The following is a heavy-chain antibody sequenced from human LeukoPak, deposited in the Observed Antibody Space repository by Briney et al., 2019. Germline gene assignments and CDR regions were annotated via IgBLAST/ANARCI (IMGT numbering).Heavy chain of an antibody. Sequence: GGSLRLSCAASGFTFSSYAMSWVRQAPGKGPEWVSLISGSGHSTYYADSMRGRFTISRDNSKNTLYLQMNSLRAEDTAVYYCARYCSSTSCYFVVSYYYGMDVWGQGTTVTVSS. V-gene: IGHV3-23*01. J-gene: IGHJ6*02. CDR3: ARYCSSTSCYFVVSYYYGMDV. CDR2: ISGSGHST. CDR1: GFTFSSYA. D-gene: IGHD2-2*01.